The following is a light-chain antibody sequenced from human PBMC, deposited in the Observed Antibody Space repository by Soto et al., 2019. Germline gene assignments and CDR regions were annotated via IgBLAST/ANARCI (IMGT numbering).Light chain of an antibody. CDR1: QSISRR. CDR2: DVS. J-gene: IGKJ1*01. V-gene: IGKV1-5*01. CDR3: QQYNSYSST. Sequence: DIQMTHSPSTLSASVGDRVIITCRASQSISRRLAWYQQKPGKAPRLLIYDVSTLESGVPSRFSGSGSGTEFPLTISGLQPYDFATYYCQQYNSYSSTCCQGTNLDIK.